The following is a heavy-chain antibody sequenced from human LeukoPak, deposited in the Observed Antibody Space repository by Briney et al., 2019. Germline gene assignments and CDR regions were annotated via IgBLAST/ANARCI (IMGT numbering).Heavy chain of an antibody. D-gene: IGHD5-18*01. CDR1: GGSISSYY. V-gene: IGHV4-59*12. J-gene: IGHJ4*02. CDR3: ARENDRYGRIDY. CDR2: IYYSGST. Sequence: SETLSLTCTVSGGSISSYYWSWIRQPPGKGLEWIGYIYYSGSTNYNPSLKSRVTISLDTSKNHFSLTLKSVTAADTAVYYCARENDRYGRIDYWGQGTQVTVSS.